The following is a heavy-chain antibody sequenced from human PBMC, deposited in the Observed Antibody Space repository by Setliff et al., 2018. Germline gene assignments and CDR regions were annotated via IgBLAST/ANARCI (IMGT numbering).Heavy chain of an antibody. J-gene: IGHJ4*02. V-gene: IGHV3-48*01. CDR3: AARDSYDSSGYSDY. CDR2: ISSSSSTI. Sequence: GGSLRLSCAASGFTFSSYSMNWVRQAPGKGLEWVSYISSSSSTIYYADSVKGRFTISRDHATNSLYLQMNSLRAEDTAVYYCAARDSYDSSGYSDYWGQGTRV. CDR1: GFTFSSYS. D-gene: IGHD3-22*01.